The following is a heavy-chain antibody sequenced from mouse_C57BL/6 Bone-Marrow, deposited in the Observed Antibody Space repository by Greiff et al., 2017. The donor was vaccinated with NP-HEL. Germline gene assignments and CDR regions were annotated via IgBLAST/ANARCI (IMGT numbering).Heavy chain of an antibody. J-gene: IGHJ1*03. CDR1: GYTFTDYN. CDR3: ARNGNFPYWYFDV. V-gene: IGHV1-18*01. Sequence: EVKLMESGPELVKPGASVKIPCKASGYTFTDYNMDWVKQSHGKSLEWIGDINPNNGGTIYNQKFKGKATLTVDKSSSTAYMELRSLTSEDTAVYYCARNGNFPYWYFDVWGTGTTVTVSS. CDR2: INPNNGGT. D-gene: IGHD2-1*01.